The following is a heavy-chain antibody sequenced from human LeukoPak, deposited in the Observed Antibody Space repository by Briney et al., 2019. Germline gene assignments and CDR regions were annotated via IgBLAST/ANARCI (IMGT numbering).Heavy chain of an antibody. Sequence: GSLRLSCAASGFTFNNYWIHWVRQVPGKGLVWVSRINSDASSTSYADSVKGRFTISRDNAKNTLYLQMNSLRAEDTAVYYCARVQGHPPNGLDVWGQGTMVTVSS. CDR2: INSDASST. CDR1: GFTFNNYW. CDR3: ARVQGHPPNGLDV. J-gene: IGHJ3*01. D-gene: IGHD2-8*01. V-gene: IGHV3-74*01.